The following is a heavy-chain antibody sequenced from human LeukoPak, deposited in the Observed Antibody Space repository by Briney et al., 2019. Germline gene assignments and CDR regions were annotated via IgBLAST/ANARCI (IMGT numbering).Heavy chain of an antibody. CDR1: GGSISSYY. CDR2: INHSGST. CDR3: ASYGAISVY. D-gene: IGHD4-17*01. Sequence: SETLSLTCTVSGGSISSYYWSWIRQPPGKGLEWIGEINHSGSTNYNPSLKSRVTISVDTSKNQFSLKLSSVTAADTAVYYCASYGAISVYWGQGTLVTVSS. J-gene: IGHJ4*02. V-gene: IGHV4-34*01.